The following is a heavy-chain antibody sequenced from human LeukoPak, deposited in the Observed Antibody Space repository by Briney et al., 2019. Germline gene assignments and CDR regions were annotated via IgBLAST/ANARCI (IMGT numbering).Heavy chain of an antibody. CDR3: ARMVYDSSGYQNWFDP. J-gene: IGHJ5*02. V-gene: IGHV4-31*03. CDR2: IYYSGST. D-gene: IGHD3-22*01. CDR1: GGSISSGGYY. Sequence: SQTLSLTCTVSGGSISSGGYYWSWIRQHPGKGLEWIGYIYYSGSTYYNPSLKSRVTISVDTSMNQFSLKLSSVTAADTAVYYCARMVYDSSGYQNWFDPWGQGTLVTVSS.